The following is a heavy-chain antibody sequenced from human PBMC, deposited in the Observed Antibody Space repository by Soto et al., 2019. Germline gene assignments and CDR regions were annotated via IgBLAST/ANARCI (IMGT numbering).Heavy chain of an antibody. CDR2: IKQDGSEK. V-gene: IGHV3-7*03. CDR1: GFTFISYW. D-gene: IGHD3-3*01. CDR3: ARDLEDFWSGYYSDY. Sequence: GGSLRLSCAASGFTFISYWMSWVRQAPGKGLEWVANIKQDGSEKYYVDSVKGRFTISRDNAKNSLYLQMNSPRAEDTAVYYCARDLEDFWSGYYSDYWGQGTLVTVSS. J-gene: IGHJ4*02.